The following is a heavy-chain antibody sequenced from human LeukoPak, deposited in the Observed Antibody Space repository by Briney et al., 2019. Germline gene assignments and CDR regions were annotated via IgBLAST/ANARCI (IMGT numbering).Heavy chain of an antibody. CDR1: GGSINGDY. CDR3: AKETVVVPADDWFGP. CDR2: IHYSGRT. J-gene: IGHJ5*02. D-gene: IGHD2-21*01. Sequence: PSETLSLTCSVSGGSINGDYWSWIRQTPGKGLEWIGYIHYSGRTSYNPSLKSRVTISVHTSKNQFSLRLASVTAADTAVYYCAKETVVVPADDWFGPWGQGTLVTVSS. V-gene: IGHV4-59*01.